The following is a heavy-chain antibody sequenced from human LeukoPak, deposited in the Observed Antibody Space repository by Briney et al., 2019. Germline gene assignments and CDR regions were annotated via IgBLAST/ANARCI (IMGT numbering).Heavy chain of an antibody. D-gene: IGHD5-12*01. CDR1: GFTFNSYW. Sequence: GGSLRLSCAASGFTFNSYWMSWVRQAPGKGLEWVANIKQDGSEKYYVDSVKGRFTISRDNARNSVHLQMNSLRADDTAVYYCARGETWIYPEYWGQGTLVTVSS. J-gene: IGHJ4*02. CDR2: IKQDGSEK. V-gene: IGHV3-7*03. CDR3: ARGETWIYPEY.